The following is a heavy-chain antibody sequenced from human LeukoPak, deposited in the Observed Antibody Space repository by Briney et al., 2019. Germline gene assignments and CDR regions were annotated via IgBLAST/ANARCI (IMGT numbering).Heavy chain of an antibody. V-gene: IGHV4-39*01. CDR1: GGSISSSSYY. CDR2: IYYSGST. D-gene: IGHD6-13*01. CDR3: ARLGWQQEAPQPYNWFDP. J-gene: IGHJ5*02. Sequence: SETLSLTCTVSGGSISSSSYYWGWIRQPPGKGLEWIGSIYYSGSTYYNPSIKSRVTISVDTSKNQFSLKLSSVTAADTAVYYCARLGWQQEAPQPYNWFDPWGQGTLVTVSS.